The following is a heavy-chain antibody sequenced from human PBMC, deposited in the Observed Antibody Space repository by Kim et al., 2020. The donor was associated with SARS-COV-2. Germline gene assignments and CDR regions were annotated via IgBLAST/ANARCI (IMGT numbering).Heavy chain of an antibody. CDR3: ARALLYYDILTGYFRDAFDI. Sequence: GSLRLSCAASGFTFSSYSMNWVRQAPGKGLEWVSSISSSSSYIYYADSVKGRFTISRDNAKNSLYLQMNSLRAEDTAVYYCARALLYYDILTGYFRDAFDIWGQGTMVTVSS. J-gene: IGHJ3*02. CDR1: GFTFSSYS. CDR2: ISSSSSYI. D-gene: IGHD3-9*01. V-gene: IGHV3-21*01.